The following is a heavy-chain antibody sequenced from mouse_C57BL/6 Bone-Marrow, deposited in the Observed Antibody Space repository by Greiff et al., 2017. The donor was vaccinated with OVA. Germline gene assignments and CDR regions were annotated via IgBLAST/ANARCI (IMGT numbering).Heavy chain of an antibody. Sequence: VQVVESGPELVKPGASVKISCKASGYAFSSSWMNWVKQRPGKGLEWIGRIYPGDGDTNYNGKFKGKATLTADKSSSTAYMQLSSLTSEDSAVYFCARLGNSIYYYAMDYWGQGTSVTVSS. CDR3: ARLGNSIYYYAMDY. V-gene: IGHV1-82*01. CDR1: GYAFSSSW. J-gene: IGHJ4*01. CDR2: IYPGDGDT.